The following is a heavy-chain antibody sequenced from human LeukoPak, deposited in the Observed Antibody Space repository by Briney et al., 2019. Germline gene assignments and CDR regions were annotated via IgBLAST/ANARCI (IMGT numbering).Heavy chain of an antibody. CDR3: ARVTMVRGAKGYYYGMDV. CDR2: IIPIFGTA. Sequence: SVKVSCKAFGGTFSSYAISWVRQAPGQGLEWMGGIIPIFGTANYAQKFQGRVTITADESTSTAYMELSSLRSEDTAVYYCARVTMVRGAKGYYYGMDVWGKGTTVTVSS. J-gene: IGHJ6*04. CDR1: GGTFSSYA. V-gene: IGHV1-69*13. D-gene: IGHD3-10*01.